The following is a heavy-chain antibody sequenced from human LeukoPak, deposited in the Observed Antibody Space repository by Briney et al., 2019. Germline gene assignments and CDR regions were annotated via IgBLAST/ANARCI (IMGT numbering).Heavy chain of an antibody. Sequence: PSETLSLTCAVYGGSFSGYYWSWIRQPPGKGLEWIGEINHSGGTNYNPSLKSRVTISVDTSKNQFSLKLSSVTAADTAVYYCARMSDRGGYWGQGTLVTVSS. CDR3: ARMSDRGGY. CDR2: INHSGGT. CDR1: GGSFSGYY. D-gene: IGHD2-15*01. J-gene: IGHJ4*02. V-gene: IGHV4-34*01.